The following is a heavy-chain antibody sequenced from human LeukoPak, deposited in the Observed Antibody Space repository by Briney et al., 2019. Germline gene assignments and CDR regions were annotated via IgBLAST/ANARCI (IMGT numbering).Heavy chain of an antibody. Sequence: SVKVSCKASGYTFTSYAMNWVRQAPGQGLEWMGGIIPIFGTANYAQKFQGRVTITADESTSTAYMELSSLRSEDTAVYYCARASNIVVHWFDPWGQGTLVTVSS. D-gene: IGHD2-15*01. CDR3: ARASNIVVHWFDP. J-gene: IGHJ5*02. V-gene: IGHV1-69*13. CDR2: IIPIFGTA. CDR1: GYTFTSYA.